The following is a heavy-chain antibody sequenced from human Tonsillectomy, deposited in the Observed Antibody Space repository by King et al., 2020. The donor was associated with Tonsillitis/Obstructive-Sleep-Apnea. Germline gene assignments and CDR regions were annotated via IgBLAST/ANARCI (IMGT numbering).Heavy chain of an antibody. D-gene: IGHD3-3*01. CDR2: ISTKDGTT. J-gene: IGHJ6*03. CDR1: GHTFTSYD. CDR3: ARASLTIFLYYMDV. V-gene: IGHV1-18*01. Sequence: QLVQSGAEVKKPGASVKVSCKASGHTFTSYDFSWVRQAPGQGLEWMGWISTKDGTTNYAQKFQGRVTMTTDTSTRTANMELRSLTSDDTAVYYCARASLTIFLYYMDVWGKGTTVTVSS.